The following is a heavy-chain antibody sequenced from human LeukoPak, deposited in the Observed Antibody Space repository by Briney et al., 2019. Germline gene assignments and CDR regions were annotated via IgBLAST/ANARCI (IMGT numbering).Heavy chain of an antibody. V-gene: IGHV3-11*01. CDR2: ISSSGSTI. Sequence: GGSLRLSCAASGFTSSDYYMNWIRQAPGKGLEWVSYISSSGSTIYYADSVKGRFTISRDNAKNSLYLQMNSLRAEDTAVYYCARQYSYGSRAFDYWGQGTLVTVSS. CDR3: ARQYSYGSRAFDY. J-gene: IGHJ4*02. D-gene: IGHD5-18*01. CDR1: GFTSSDYY.